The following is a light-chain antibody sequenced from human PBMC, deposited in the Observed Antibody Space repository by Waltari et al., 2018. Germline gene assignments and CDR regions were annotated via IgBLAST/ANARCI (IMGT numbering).Light chain of an antibody. Sequence: IVMTPSPATLSVSPGERATLSCRASQDISMKLAWYQHRPGQAPRLLIYGASTRATDIPARFSGSGAGTEFTLTISSLQSEDFAVYYCQQYDNWPSFSFGGGTKVDIK. CDR2: GAS. J-gene: IGKJ4*01. CDR1: QDISMK. CDR3: QQYDNWPSFS. V-gene: IGKV3-15*01.